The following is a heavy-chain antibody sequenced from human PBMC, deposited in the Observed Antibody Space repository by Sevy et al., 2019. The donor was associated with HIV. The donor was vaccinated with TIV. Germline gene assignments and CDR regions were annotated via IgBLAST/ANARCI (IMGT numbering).Heavy chain of an antibody. Sequence: GESLKISCAASGFTFSSYGMHWVRQAPGKGLEWGAVIWYDGSNKYYADSVKGRFTISRDNSKNTLYLQMNSLRAEDTAVYYCARSYDSSEDAFDIWGQGTMVTVSS. D-gene: IGHD3-22*01. J-gene: IGHJ3*02. CDR1: GFTFSSYG. V-gene: IGHV3-33*01. CDR2: IWYDGSNK. CDR3: ARSYDSSEDAFDI.